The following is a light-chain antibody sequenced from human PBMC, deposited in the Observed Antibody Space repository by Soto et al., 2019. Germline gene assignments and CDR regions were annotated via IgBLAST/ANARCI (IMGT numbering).Light chain of an antibody. J-gene: IGKJ5*01. CDR1: QSVASN. CDR2: GAS. V-gene: IGKV3-15*01. Sequence: EIVMTQSPATLSVSPGESVTLSCRASQSVASNLAWYQQRPGQAPSLLIFGASTRAPGIPGRFSGSGSGTDFTLTISSLQSEDFAVYHCQHYNNWPITFGQGTRVEIK. CDR3: QHYNNWPIT.